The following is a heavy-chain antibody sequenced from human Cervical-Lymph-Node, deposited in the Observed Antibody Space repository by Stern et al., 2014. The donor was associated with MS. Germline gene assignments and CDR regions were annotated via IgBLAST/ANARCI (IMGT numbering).Heavy chain of an antibody. CDR2: INGGPGTT. CDR1: GYNFIDHA. D-gene: IGHD4-11*01. Sequence: QDQFVQSGAEVKKPGASMTISCKTSGYNFIDHAIHWVRQAPGQRLEWMGWINGGPGTTKYSQKFQGRVSFTRDKAASAAYMDLSSLSPDDTAVYYCARQPDYSDFLDFWGQGTLVTVSS. V-gene: IGHV1-3*01. CDR3: ARQPDYSDFLDF. J-gene: IGHJ4*02.